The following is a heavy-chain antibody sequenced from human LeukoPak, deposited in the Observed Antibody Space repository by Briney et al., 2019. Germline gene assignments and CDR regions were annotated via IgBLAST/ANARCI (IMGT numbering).Heavy chain of an antibody. J-gene: IGHJ3*01. CDR1: GGSFSGYY. D-gene: IGHD2-15*01. V-gene: IGHV4-34*01. CDR3: ARPSPPLVT. Sequence: SETLSLTCAVYGGSFSGYYWSWIRQPPGKGLEWIGEINHSGSTNYNPSLKSRVTISVDASKNQFSLKLSSVTAADTAVYYCARPSPPLVTWGQGTMVTVSS. CDR2: INHSGST.